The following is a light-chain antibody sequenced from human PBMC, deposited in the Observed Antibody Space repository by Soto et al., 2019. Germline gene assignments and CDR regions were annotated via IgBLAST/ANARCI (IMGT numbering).Light chain of an antibody. CDR2: EVS. V-gene: IGLV2-14*01. CDR3: SSYTSSSKV. CDR1: SSDVGGYNY. Sequence: QSALTQPASVSGSPGQSITISCTGTSSDVGGYNYVSWYQQHPGKAPKLMIYEVSNRPSGVSNRFSGSKSGNTASLTISGLQAEDEADYYCSSYTSSSKVFGTGTKGPS. J-gene: IGLJ1*01.